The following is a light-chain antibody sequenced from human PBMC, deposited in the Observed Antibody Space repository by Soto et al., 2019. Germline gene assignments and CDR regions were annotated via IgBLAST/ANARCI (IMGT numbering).Light chain of an antibody. V-gene: IGLV2-23*01. Sequence: QSVLTQPASVSGSPGQSITIPCTGTSSDVGSYNLVSWYQQHPGKAPKLMIYEGSKRPSGVSNRFSGSKSGNTASLTISGLQAEDEADYYCCSYAGSSTLMFGGGTKLTVL. CDR1: SSDVGSYNL. CDR2: EGS. CDR3: CSYAGSSTLM. J-gene: IGLJ3*02.